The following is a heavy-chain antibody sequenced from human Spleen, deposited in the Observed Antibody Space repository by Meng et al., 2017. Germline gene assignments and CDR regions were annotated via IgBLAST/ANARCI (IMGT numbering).Heavy chain of an antibody. J-gene: IGHJ3*02. CDR2: INSDESST. V-gene: IGHV3-74*01. CDR3: ARESGSGFHDPFDI. D-gene: IGHD3-10*01. Sequence: GESLKISCAASGFTFSSYWMHWVRQAPGKGLVWVSRINSDESSTSYADSVKGRFTISRDNAKNTLYLQMNSLRAEDTAVYSCARESGSGFHDPFDIWGQGTMVTVSS. CDR1: GFTFSSYW.